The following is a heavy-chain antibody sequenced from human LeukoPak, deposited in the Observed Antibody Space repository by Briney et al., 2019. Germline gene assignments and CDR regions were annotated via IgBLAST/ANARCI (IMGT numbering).Heavy chain of an antibody. CDR3: AKDYGDSKYYFDY. J-gene: IGHJ4*02. Sequence: GGSLRLSCALSGITFSNHGMNWVRQAPGRGLEWVSGISGSGDVKWYADSVKGRFTISRDNSKNTIYLQMNSLRAEDTTVYYCAKDYGDSKYYFDYWGQGTLVTVSS. CDR1: GITFSNHG. CDR2: ISGSGDVK. D-gene: IGHD4-17*01. V-gene: IGHV3-23*01.